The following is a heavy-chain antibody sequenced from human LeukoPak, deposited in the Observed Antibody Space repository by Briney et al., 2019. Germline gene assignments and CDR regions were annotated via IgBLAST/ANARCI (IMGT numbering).Heavy chain of an antibody. CDR1: GFTFSSYS. J-gene: IGHJ4*02. CDR3: AKVGLIAAAGTAGVFDY. D-gene: IGHD6-13*01. CDR2: ISSSSSYI. V-gene: IGHV3-21*04. Sequence: GGSLRLSCAASGFTFSSYSMNWVRQAPGKGLEWVSSISSSSSYIYYADSVKGRFTISRDNAKNSLYLQMNSLRAEDTAVYYCAKVGLIAAAGTAGVFDYWGQGALVTVSS.